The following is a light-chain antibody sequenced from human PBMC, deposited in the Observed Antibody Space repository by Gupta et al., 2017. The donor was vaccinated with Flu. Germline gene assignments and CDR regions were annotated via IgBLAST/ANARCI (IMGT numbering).Light chain of an antibody. CDR3: QQYGSSPQT. V-gene: IGKV3-20*01. Sequence: EIVWTQSPGTLSLSPGERATLSCRASQSVSSSYLAWYQQKHGQAPRLLIYGASSRATGIPDRFSGSGSGTDFTLTISRLEPEDFAVYYCQQYGSSPQTFGQGTKLEIK. CDR1: QSVSSSY. CDR2: GAS. J-gene: IGKJ2*01.